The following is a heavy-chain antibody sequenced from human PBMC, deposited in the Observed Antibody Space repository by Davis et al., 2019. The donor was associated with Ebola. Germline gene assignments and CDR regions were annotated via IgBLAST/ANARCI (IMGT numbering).Heavy chain of an antibody. V-gene: IGHV3-23*01. CDR1: GFTFGDYA. J-gene: IGHJ5*02. D-gene: IGHD2-8*01. CDR3: ARERGCSDGVCYTRWYGP. Sequence: PGGSLRLSCSTYGFTFGDYAMNWVRQAPGKGLEWVSAISGSGGSTYYADSVKGRFTISRDNSKNILYLQMNSLRGEDTAIYHCARERGCSDGVCYTRWYGPWGQGTLVTVSS. CDR2: ISGSGGST.